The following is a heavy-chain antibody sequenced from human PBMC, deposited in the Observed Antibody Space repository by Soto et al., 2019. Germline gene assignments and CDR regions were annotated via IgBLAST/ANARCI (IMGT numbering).Heavy chain of an antibody. CDR2: ISYDGSNK. CDR3: AKAGYCSGGSCFHYYYYYMDV. CDR1: GFTFSSYG. D-gene: IGHD2-15*01. Sequence: QVQLVESGGGVVQPGRSLRLSCAASGFTFSSYGMHWVRQAPGKGLEWVAVISYDGSNKYYADSVKGRFTISRDNSKNTLYLQMNRLSAEDTAVYYCAKAGYCSGGSCFHYYYYYMDVWCKGTTVTVSS. J-gene: IGHJ6*03. V-gene: IGHV3-30*18.